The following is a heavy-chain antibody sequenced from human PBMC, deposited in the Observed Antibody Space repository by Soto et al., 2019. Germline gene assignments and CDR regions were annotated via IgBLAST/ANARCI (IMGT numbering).Heavy chain of an antibody. CDR2: MSSSSSTI. J-gene: IGHJ4*02. V-gene: IGHV3-48*02. D-gene: IGHD3-22*01. Sequence: HPGGSLRLSCAASGFTFSSYSMNWGRQAPGKGLEWVSYMSSSSSTIYYSDSLKGRFTISRDNAKNSLYLQMKSLRNEDTAVYYCARSYSYDSSGYLVPFDYWGQGTLVTVSS. CDR1: GFTFSSYS. CDR3: ARSYSYDSSGYLVPFDY.